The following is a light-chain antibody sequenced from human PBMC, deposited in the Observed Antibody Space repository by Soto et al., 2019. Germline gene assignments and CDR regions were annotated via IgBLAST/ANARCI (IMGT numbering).Light chain of an antibody. V-gene: IGKV1-39*01. J-gene: IGKJ2*01. CDR1: QTISSS. Sequence: DIQITQSPSSLSASVGDRVTITCRASQTISSSLNWYQQKPGKAPDLLIYAASNLQSGVPSRFSGSGSGSDFTLTISSLQPEDFATYYCQQSYSSPQMYTFGQGTRLEFK. CDR2: AAS. CDR3: QQSYSSPQMYT.